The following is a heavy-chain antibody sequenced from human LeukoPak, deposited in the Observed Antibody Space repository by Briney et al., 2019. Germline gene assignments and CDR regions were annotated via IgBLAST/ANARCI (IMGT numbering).Heavy chain of an antibody. CDR2: INAGNGNT. J-gene: IGHJ3*02. Sequence: ASAKVSCKASGYTFTSYAMHWVRQAPGQRLEWMGWINAGNGNTKYSQKFQGRVTITRDTSASTAYMELSSLRSEDTAVYYCARGPAALYCGGDCGSFHIWGQGTMVTVSS. CDR1: GYTFTSYA. D-gene: IGHD2-21*02. CDR3: ARGPAALYCGGDCGSFHI. V-gene: IGHV1-3*01.